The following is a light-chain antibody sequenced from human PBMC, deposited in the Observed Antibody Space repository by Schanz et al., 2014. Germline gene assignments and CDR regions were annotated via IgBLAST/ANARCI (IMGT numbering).Light chain of an antibody. Sequence: QSALTQPASVSGSPGQSITISCTGTSSDVGGYNYVSWYQQNPGKAPKLMIYDVSYRPSGVSNRFSGSKSGNTASLTISGLQAEDEADYHCSSHTAITTAVVFGGGTKLTVL. V-gene: IGLV2-14*01. CDR1: SSDVGGYNY. J-gene: IGLJ2*01. CDR3: SSHTAITTAVV. CDR2: DVS.